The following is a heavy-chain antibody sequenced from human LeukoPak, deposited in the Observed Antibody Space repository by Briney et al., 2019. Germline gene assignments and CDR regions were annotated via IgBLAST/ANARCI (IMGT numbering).Heavy chain of an antibody. CDR3: AKASGSSSFALGY. V-gene: IGHV3-30*18. CDR2: ISYDGSNK. CDR1: GFTFSSYG. D-gene: IGHD6-13*01. Sequence: GRSLRLSCAASGFTFSSYGMHWVRQAPGKGLEWVAVISYDGSNKYYADSVKGRFTISRDNSKNTLYLQMNSLRAEDTAVYYCAKASGSSSFALGYWGQGTLVTVSS. J-gene: IGHJ4*02.